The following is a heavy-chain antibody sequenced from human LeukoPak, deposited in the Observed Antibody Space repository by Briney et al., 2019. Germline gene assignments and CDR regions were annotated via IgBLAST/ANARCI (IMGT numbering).Heavy chain of an antibody. V-gene: IGHV3-48*02. CDR3: GRRAYGDDSFDY. J-gene: IGHJ4*02. D-gene: IGHD4-17*01. CDR2: ITSGSSPI. CDR1: GFTFRSYS. Sequence: PGGSLRLSCAASGFTFRSYSMNWVRQAPGKGLEWVSYITSGSSPIYYADSVKGRFTISRDNAKNSLYLQMNSLRDEDTAVYYCGRRAYGDDSFDYWGQGTLVTVSS.